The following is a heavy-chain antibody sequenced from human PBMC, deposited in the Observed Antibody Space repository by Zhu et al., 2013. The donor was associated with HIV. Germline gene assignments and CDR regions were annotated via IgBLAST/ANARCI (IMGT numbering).Heavy chain of an antibody. CDR3: ARVLITMIVVVTAGAFDI. V-gene: IGHV1-69*01. CDR2: IIPIFGTA. J-gene: IGHJ3*02. CDR1: GGTFSSYA. Sequence: QVQLVQSGAEVKKPGSSVKVSCKASGGTFSSYAISWVRQAPGQGLEWMGGIIPIFGTANYAQKFQGRVTITADESTSTAYMELSSLRSEDTAVYYCARVLITMIVVVTAGAFDIWGQGTMVTVSS. D-gene: IGHD3-22*01.